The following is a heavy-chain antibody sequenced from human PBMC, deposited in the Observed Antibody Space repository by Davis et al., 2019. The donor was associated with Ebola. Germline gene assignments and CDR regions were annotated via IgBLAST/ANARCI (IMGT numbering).Heavy chain of an antibody. V-gene: IGHV3-48*03. Sequence: GESLKISCAASGFTFSSYEMNWVRQAPGKGLEWVSYISSSGSTIYYADSVKGRFTISRDNAKNSLYLQMNSLRAEDTAVYYCARRGCSSTSCSITPMDYWGQGTLVTVSS. J-gene: IGHJ4*02. CDR1: GFTFSSYE. CDR3: ARRGCSSTSCSITPMDY. D-gene: IGHD2-2*01. CDR2: ISSSGSTI.